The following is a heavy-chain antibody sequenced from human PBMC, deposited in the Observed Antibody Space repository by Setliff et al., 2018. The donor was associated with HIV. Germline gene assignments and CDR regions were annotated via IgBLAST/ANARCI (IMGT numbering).Heavy chain of an antibody. CDR3: ILLGMHGAFDI. CDR1: GFTFTNAW. Sequence: GGSLRLSCVASGFTFTNAWVNWVRQAPGTGLEWVGRFKTDGGTTAYAAPLKGRFTISRDDSKNTLYLQMDSLSTEDTAVYYCILLGMHGAFDIWGQGTMVTVSS. CDR2: FKTDGGTT. V-gene: IGHV3-15*01. D-gene: IGHD7-27*01. J-gene: IGHJ3*02.